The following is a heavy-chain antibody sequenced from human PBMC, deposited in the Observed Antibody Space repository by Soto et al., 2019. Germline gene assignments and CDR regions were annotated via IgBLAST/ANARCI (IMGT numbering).Heavy chain of an antibody. CDR1: EAIFRGYG. V-gene: IGHV3-33*01. D-gene: IGHD2-15*01. J-gene: IGHJ4*02. Sequence: QVLLVESGGGVVQPGSSLSFSGARSEAIFRGYGWHWVRQPPARGLEGVAIIRFDGSNINYADFVMGRFTISRDNSKNTLYLEMNSLRVEDTAVYYCARDGVGSSAFWGYLDYWGQGTLVTVSS. CDR2: IRFDGSNI. CDR3: ARDGVGSSAFWGYLDY.